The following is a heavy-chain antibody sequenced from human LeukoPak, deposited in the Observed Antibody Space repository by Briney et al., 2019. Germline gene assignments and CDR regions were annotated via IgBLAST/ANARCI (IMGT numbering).Heavy chain of an antibody. J-gene: IGHJ4*02. D-gene: IGHD6-13*01. V-gene: IGHV5-51*01. Sequence: GESLKISCKGSGYSFTSYWIGWVRQLPGKGLEWMGIIYPGYSDTRYSPSFQGQVTISADKSISTAYLQWSSLKASDTAMYYCARVLLSSSWTYFDYWGQGTLVTVSS. CDR1: GYSFTSYW. CDR3: ARVLLSSSWTYFDY. CDR2: IYPGYSDT.